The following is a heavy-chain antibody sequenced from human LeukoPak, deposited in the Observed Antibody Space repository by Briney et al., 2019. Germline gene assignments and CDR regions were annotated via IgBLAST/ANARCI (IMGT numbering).Heavy chain of an antibody. CDR1: GFTFSSNA. D-gene: IGHD3-10*01. J-gene: IGHJ4*02. CDR3: ARIYHYYDSGSYMFDY. CDR2: ISGSGGST. V-gene: IGHV3-23*01. Sequence: GGSLRLSCAASGFTFSSNAMTWVRQAPGKGLEWVSAISGSGGSTYYADSVKGRFTISRDNSKNTLYLQMNTLRGEDTAVYYCARIYHYYDSGSYMFDYWGQGTLVTVSS.